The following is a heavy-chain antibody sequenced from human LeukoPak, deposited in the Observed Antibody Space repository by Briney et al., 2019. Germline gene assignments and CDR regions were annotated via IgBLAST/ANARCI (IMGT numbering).Heavy chain of an antibody. V-gene: IGHV3-7*01. CDR3: GRFTRSGDSVY. D-gene: IGHD7-27*01. J-gene: IGHJ4*02. CDR2: IKQDGSEK. Sequence: PGGSLRLSCAASGFTISSYAMSWVRQAPGRGLEWVANIKQDGSEKQYVDSVKGRFAISRDNAENSLYLQMNSLKAEDTAVYYCGRFTRSGDSVYWGQGTLVTVSS. CDR1: GFTISSYA.